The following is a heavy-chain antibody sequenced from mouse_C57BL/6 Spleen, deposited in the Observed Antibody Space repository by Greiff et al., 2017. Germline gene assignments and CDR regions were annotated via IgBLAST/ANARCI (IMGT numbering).Heavy chain of an antibody. CDR3: ARYYYGSSSWYFDV. CDR2: LRNKANGYTT. V-gene: IGHV7-3*01. J-gene: IGHJ1*03. CDR1: GFTFTDYY. D-gene: IGHD1-1*01. Sequence: EVKLQESGGGLVQPGGSLSLSCAASGFTFTDYYMSWVRQPPGKALEWLGFLRNKANGYTTEYSASVKGRFTISRDNSQSILYLQMNALRAEDSATYYCARYYYGSSSWYFDVWGTGTTVTVSS.